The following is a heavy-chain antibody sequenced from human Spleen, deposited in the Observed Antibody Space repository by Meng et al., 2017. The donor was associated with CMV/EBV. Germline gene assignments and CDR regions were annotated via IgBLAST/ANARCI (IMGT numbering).Heavy chain of an antibody. J-gene: IGHJ6*02. CDR3: ARNSVGMDV. CDR2: ISDFNVNT. Sequence: ASVKVSCKAYGYTFSSYGLSWVRQAPGQGLEWMGWISDFNVNTNYAQKVQGRVTLTTDTSTNTVYMELRSLRSDDTAVYYCARNSVGMDVWGQGAMVTVSS. V-gene: IGHV1-18*01. CDR1: GYTFSSYG.